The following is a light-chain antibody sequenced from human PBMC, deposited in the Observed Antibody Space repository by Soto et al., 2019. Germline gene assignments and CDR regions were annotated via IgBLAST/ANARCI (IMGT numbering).Light chain of an antibody. CDR3: AAWDGSLDVVL. CDR2: KTN. CDR1: SSNIGTNT. V-gene: IGLV1-44*01. J-gene: IGLJ2*01. Sequence: QSVLTQPPSASGTPGQRVTISCSGSSSNIGTNTVNWYQQFPGSAPQLLLYKTNQRPSGVPGRFSGSKSGTSASLAISGLPSEDEADYYCAAWDGSLDVVLFGGGTKVTVL.